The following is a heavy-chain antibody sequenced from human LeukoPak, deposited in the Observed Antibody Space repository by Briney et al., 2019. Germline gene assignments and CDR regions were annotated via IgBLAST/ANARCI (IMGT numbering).Heavy chain of an antibody. D-gene: IGHD1-26*01. CDR3: AREGNRSSDSSASYPLDY. CDR1: GYTFTGYY. V-gene: IGHV1-2*04. J-gene: IGHJ4*02. Sequence: ASVKVSCKASGYTFTGYYMHWVRQAPGQGLEWMGWINPNSGGTNYAQKFQGWVTMTRDTSISTAYMELSRLRSEDTAVYYCAREGNRSSDSSASYPLDYWGQGTLVTVSS. CDR2: INPNSGGT.